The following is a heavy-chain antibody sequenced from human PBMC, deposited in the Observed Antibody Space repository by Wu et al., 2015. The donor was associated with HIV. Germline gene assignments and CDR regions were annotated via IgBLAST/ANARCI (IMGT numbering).Heavy chain of an antibody. D-gene: IGHD3-10*01. Sequence: QVQLVQSGAEVRKPGSSVKVSCTASGGTFSNFGISWVRQAPGQGLEWMGGFIPIFGTRRYAQKFQGRITVTTDESTTTAYIELSSLRSEDTAVYYCTRPGPEGMIRGGRXYVLGAGRNPVRSTRSSFQ. CDR3: TRPGPEGMIRGGRXYVLGAGRNPVRSTRSSFQ. J-gene: IGHJ1*01. CDR1: GGTFSNFG. CDR2: FIPIFGTR. V-gene: IGHV1-69*05.